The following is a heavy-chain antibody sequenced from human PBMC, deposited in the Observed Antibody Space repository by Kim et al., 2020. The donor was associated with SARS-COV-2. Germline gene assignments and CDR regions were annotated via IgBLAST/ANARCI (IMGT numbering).Heavy chain of an antibody. V-gene: IGHV4-34*01. Sequence: LKSRVTISVDTSKNQFSLKLSSVTAADTAVYYCARGDNSSGLPRSRSFDYWGQGTLVTVSS. J-gene: IGHJ4*02. CDR3: ARGDNSSGLPRSRSFDY. D-gene: IGHD6-25*01.